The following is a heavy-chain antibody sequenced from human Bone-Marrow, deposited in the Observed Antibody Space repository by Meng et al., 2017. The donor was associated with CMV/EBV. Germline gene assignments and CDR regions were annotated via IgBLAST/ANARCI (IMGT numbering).Heavy chain of an antibody. V-gene: IGHV3-43*01. D-gene: IGHD1-20*01. CDR1: GFTFDDYT. Sequence: GESLKISCAASGFTFDDYTMHWVRQAPGKGLEWVSLISWDGVSTYYADSVKGRFTISRGNSKTSLYLQMNSLRTEDTALYYCAREGRYNWNDWLDPWGQGTLVTVSS. CDR3: AREGRYNWNDWLDP. J-gene: IGHJ5*02. CDR2: ISWDGVST.